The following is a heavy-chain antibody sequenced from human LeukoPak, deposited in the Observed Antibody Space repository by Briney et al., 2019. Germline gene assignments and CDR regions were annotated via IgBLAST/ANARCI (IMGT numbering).Heavy chain of an antibody. CDR3: ARDRVVPAAIRYWYFDL. CDR1: GGSISSYY. J-gene: IGHJ2*01. V-gene: IGHV4-59*01. D-gene: IGHD2-2*01. Sequence: YPSETLSLTCTVSGGSISSYYWSWIRQPPGKGLEWIGYIYYSGSTNYNPSLKSRVTISVDTSKNQFSLKLSSVTAADTAVYYCARDRVVPAAIRYWYFDLWGRGTLVTVSS. CDR2: IYYSGST.